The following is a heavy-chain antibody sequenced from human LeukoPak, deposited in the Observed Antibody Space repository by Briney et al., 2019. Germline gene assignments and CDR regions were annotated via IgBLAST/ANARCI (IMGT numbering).Heavy chain of an antibody. J-gene: IGHJ4*02. D-gene: IGHD7-27*01. V-gene: IGHV3-30-3*01. CDR2: ISYDGSNK. Sequence: PGGSLRLSCAASGSTFSSYAMHWVRQAPGKGLEWVAVISYDGSNKYYADSVKGRFTISRDNSKNTLYLQMNSLRAEDTAVYYCARDGNWGTTDAYLNYWGQGTLVTVSS. CDR3: ARDGNWGTTDAYLNY. CDR1: GSTFSSYA.